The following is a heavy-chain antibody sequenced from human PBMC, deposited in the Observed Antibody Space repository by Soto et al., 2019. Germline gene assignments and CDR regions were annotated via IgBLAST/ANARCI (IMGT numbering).Heavy chain of an antibody. CDR3: AREGYSSSWGNYYYGMDV. CDR1: GFTFSSYW. CDR2: IKQGGSGK. J-gene: IGHJ6*02. V-gene: IGHV3-7*01. D-gene: IGHD6-13*01. Sequence: GGSLRLSCAASGFTFSSYWMSWVRQAPGKGLEWVANIKQGGSGKYYVDSVKGRFTISRDNAKNSLYLQMNSLRAEDTAVYYCAREGYSSSWGNYYYGMDVWGQGTTVTVSS.